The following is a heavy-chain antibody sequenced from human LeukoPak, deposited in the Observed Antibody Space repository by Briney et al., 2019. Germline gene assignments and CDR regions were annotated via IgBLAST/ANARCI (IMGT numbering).Heavy chain of an antibody. CDR2: INPNSGGT. CDR1: GYTFTGYY. Sequence: GASVKVSCKASGYTFTGYYMHWVRQAPGQGLEWMGWINPNSGGTNYAQKFQGRVTMTRDTSISTAYMELSRLRSDDTAVYYCARVNGYGFGENIDYWGQGTLVTVSS. V-gene: IGHV1-2*02. J-gene: IGHJ4*02. CDR3: ARVNGYGFGENIDY. D-gene: IGHD3-10*01.